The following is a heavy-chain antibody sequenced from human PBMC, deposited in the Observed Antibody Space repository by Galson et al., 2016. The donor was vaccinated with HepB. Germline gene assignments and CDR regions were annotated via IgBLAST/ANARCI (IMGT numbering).Heavy chain of an antibody. J-gene: IGHJ4*02. V-gene: IGHV3-33*06. D-gene: IGHD5-24*01. CDR1: GFTFSSYG. Sequence: SLRLSCAASGFTFSSYGMHWVRQAPGKGLEWMAVIWYDGSNKYYADSVKGRFTISRDNSKNTVYLQMNSLRAEDTAVYYCAKDAYTWRWLLSFFPDYWGQGTLVTVSS. CDR3: AKDAYTWRWLLSFFPDY. CDR2: IWYDGSNK.